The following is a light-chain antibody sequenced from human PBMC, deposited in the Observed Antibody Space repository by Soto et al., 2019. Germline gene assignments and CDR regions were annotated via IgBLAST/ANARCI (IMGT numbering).Light chain of an antibody. V-gene: IGKV3-20*01. J-gene: IGKJ1*01. CDR2: GAS. CDR3: QQYGSSSWT. Sequence: EIVLTQSPGTLSLSPGERATLSCRASQSVSSNYLAWYQQKPGQAPRLLIYGASSRATGFPDRFSGSGSGTDFPLTISRLEPEDFAVYYCQQYGSSSWTCGQGTKVEIK. CDR1: QSVSSNY.